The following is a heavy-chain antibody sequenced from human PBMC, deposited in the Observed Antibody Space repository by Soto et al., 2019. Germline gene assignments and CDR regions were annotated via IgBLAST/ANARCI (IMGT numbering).Heavy chain of an antibody. J-gene: IGHJ4*02. Sequence: SETLSLTCAVYGGSFSGYYWSWIRQPPGKGLEWIGEINHSGSTNYNPSLKSRVTISVDTSKNQFSLKLSSVTAEDTAVYYCASANGGSMIYYWGQGTLVTVSS. CDR1: GGSFSGYY. D-gene: IGHD3-16*01. CDR3: ASANGGSMIYY. V-gene: IGHV4-34*01. CDR2: INHSGST.